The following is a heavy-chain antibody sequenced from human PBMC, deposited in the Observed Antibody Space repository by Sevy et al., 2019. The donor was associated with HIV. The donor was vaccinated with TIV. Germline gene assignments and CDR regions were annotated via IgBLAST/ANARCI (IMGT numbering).Heavy chain of an antibody. CDR2: ISSSSSYI. CDR1: GFTFSSYS. CDR3: ARDYYDSSGLRFDP. Sequence: GGSLRLSCAASGFTFSSYSMNWVRQAPGKGLEWVSSISSSSSYIYYAYSVKGRFTISRDNAKNSLYLQMNSLRAEDTAVYYCARDYYDSSGLRFDPWGQGTLVTVSS. D-gene: IGHD3-22*01. J-gene: IGHJ5*02. V-gene: IGHV3-21*01.